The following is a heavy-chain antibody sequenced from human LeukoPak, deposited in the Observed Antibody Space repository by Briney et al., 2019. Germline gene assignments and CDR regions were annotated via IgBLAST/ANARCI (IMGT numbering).Heavy chain of an antibody. V-gene: IGHV3-30*04. D-gene: IGHD2-15*01. CDR1: GFTFSYYA. Sequence: GRSLRLSCAASGFTFSYYAMHWVRQAPGKGLEWVALVSYDGSNEYYTDPVKGRFTISRDDSENTLYLQMNSLRPEDTAVYYCARDRVVLAVAAPWHWGQGSLVTVSS. J-gene: IGHJ1*01. CDR2: VSYDGSNE. CDR3: ARDRVVLAVAAPWH.